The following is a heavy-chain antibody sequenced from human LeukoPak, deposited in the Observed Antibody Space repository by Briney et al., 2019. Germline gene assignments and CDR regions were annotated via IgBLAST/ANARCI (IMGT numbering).Heavy chain of an antibody. CDR1: GFTFDDHG. V-gene: IGHV3-20*04. CDR2: IDWNGGST. CDR3: ARVVGSGSYGAFDI. Sequence: GGSLRLSCAASGFTFDDHGMSWVPQALGKGLKWFSSIDWNGGSTGYADSVKGRFTISRDNAKNSLYLQVNSLRAEDTALYYCARVVGSGSYGAFDIWGQGTMVTVSS. J-gene: IGHJ3*02. D-gene: IGHD3-10*01.